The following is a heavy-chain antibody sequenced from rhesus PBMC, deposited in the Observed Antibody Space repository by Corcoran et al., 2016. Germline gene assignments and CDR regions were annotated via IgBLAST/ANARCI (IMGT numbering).Heavy chain of an antibody. V-gene: IGHV3-30*02. J-gene: IGHJ4*01. CDR2: IKRKADGETA. D-gene: IGHD3-34*01. Sequence: EVQLVESGAGLGQPGGSLRLSCTASGFTFRNSWMSGVRQAPGKGVEWVASIKRKADGETADYAASVKGRFTISRDDSKNTLYLQMNSLKTEDTAVYYCTRAWGVPYYFDYWGQGVLVTVSS. CDR3: TRAWGVPYYFDY. CDR1: GFTFRNSW.